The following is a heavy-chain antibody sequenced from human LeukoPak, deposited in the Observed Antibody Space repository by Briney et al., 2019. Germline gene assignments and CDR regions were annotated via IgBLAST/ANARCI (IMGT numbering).Heavy chain of an antibody. CDR2: VSGSGART. CDR1: GFTFDSYA. J-gene: IGHJ4*02. Sequence: GGSLRLSRAASGFTFDSYAMSWVRQAPGKGLEWLSTVSGSGARTDYADSVKGRFTVSRDNSKNTVYLQMNGLRAEDTAVYYCARELSSSGFLDYWGQGTLVTVSS. V-gene: IGHV3-23*01. CDR3: ARELSSSGFLDY. D-gene: IGHD6-19*01.